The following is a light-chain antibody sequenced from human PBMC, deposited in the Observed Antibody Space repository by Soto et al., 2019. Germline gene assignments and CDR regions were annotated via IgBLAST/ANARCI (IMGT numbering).Light chain of an antibody. CDR3: QQCSNWPLT. J-gene: IGKJ1*01. Sequence: EVVMTQSPATLSVSPGERATLSCRASQSVSSNLACYQQKPGQAPRVLIYAASTRATGIPARFSGSGSGTEFTLTISSLEPEDFAVYYCQQCSNWPLTFGEGTKVDIK. V-gene: IGKV3-15*01. CDR1: QSVSSN. CDR2: AAS.